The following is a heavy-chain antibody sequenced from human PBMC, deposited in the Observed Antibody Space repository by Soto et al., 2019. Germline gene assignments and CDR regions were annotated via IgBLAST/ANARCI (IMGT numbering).Heavy chain of an antibody. CDR3: ARIRRYYGSGSYYTKRGYYYYYGMDV. D-gene: IGHD3-10*01. CDR2: IDWDDDK. V-gene: IGHV2-70*01. CDR1: GFSLSTSGMC. J-gene: IGHJ6*02. Sequence: GPTLVNPTQTLTLTCTFSGFSLSTSGMCVSWIRQPPGKALEWLALIDWDDDKYYSTSLKTRLTISKDTSKNQVVLTMTNMDPVDTATYYCARIRRYYGSGSYYTKRGYYYYYGMDVWGQGT.